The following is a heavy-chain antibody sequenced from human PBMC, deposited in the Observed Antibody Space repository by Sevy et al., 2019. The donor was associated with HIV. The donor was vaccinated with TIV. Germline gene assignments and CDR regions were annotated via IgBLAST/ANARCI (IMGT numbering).Heavy chain of an antibody. J-gene: IGHJ1*01. CDR1: GGSIRSYY. Sequence: SETLSLTCTVSGGSIRSYYWSWIRQPPGKGLEWIGYIYYSGSTNYNPSLTSRVTISVDTSKNQFSLRLSSVTAADTAVYYCARHSYFYYDSGGHYSSEYFQHWGHGTLVTVSS. CDR3: ARHSYFYYDSGGHYSSEYFQH. D-gene: IGHD3-22*01. V-gene: IGHV4-59*08. CDR2: IYYSGST.